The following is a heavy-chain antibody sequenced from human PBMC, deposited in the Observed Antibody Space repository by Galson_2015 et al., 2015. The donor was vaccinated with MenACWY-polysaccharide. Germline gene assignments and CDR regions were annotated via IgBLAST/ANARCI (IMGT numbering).Heavy chain of an antibody. Sequence: ETLSLTCTVSGGSISTYYWSWIRQPPGKGLEWIGCSYNSGSTSYNPSLKSRVTVSVDTSKNQFSLRLSSVTAADTAVYYCAATRQWLAFDYWGQGFLVTVSS. D-gene: IGHD6-19*01. CDR2: SYNSGST. CDR3: AATRQWLAFDY. CDR1: GGSISTYY. J-gene: IGHJ4*02. V-gene: IGHV4-59*12.